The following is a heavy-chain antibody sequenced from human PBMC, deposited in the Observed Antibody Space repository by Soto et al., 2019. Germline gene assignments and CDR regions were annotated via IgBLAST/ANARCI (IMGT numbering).Heavy chain of an antibody. CDR1: GGSISSGGYY. V-gene: IGHV4-31*03. D-gene: IGHD6-6*01. Sequence: SETLSLTCSVSGGSISSGGYYWSWIRQLAGEDLEWIGYIYHSGNTYYNSSLKSRLTISVDTSKNQFSLKLTSVTAADTAVYSCARVGISSSDAFDIWGQGTMVTVSS. J-gene: IGHJ3*02. CDR2: IYHSGNT. CDR3: ARVGISSSDAFDI.